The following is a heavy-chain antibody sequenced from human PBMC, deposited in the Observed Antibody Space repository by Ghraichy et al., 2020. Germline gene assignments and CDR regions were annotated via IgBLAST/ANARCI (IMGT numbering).Heavy chain of an antibody. CDR1: GYTFTSYA. J-gene: IGHJ4*02. CDR2: ISGSGGST. V-gene: IGHV3-23*01. Sequence: SCAASGYTFTSYAMSWVRQAPGQGLEWISAISGSGGSTYYADAVKGRFTISRDNSKNTLYLQMNSLRAEDTAVYYCAKDVQVGADGYYFDYWGQGTLVTVSS. D-gene: IGHD1-26*01. CDR3: AKDVQVGADGYYFDY.